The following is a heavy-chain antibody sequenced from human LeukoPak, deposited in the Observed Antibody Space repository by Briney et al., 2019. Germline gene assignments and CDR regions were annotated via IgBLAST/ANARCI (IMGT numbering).Heavy chain of an antibody. CDR1: GGTFSSYA. J-gene: IGHJ6*03. V-gene: IGHV1-69*05. CDR2: IIPIFGTA. D-gene: IGHD6-13*01. CDR3: ARYGADVGSSSNYYYYYMDV. Sequence: SVKVSRKASGGTFSSYAISWVRQAPGQGLEWMGGIIPIFGTANYAQKFQGRVTITTDESTCTAYMELSSLRSEDTAVYYCARYGADVGSSSNYYYYYMDVWGKGTTVTVSS.